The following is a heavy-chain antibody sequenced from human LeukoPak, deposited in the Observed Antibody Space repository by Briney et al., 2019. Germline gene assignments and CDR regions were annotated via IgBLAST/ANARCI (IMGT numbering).Heavy chain of an antibody. J-gene: IGHJ3*02. CDR1: GYTFTGYY. CDR3: ARDDSSGYDAFDI. Sequence: ASVKVSCKASGYTFTGYYMHWVRQAPGQGLEWMGWISPNSGGSNYAQTFQGRVTMTRDTSISTAYMELSRLRSDDTAVYYCARDDSSGYDAFDIWGQGTMVTVSS. D-gene: IGHD3-22*01. CDR2: ISPNSGGS. V-gene: IGHV1-2*02.